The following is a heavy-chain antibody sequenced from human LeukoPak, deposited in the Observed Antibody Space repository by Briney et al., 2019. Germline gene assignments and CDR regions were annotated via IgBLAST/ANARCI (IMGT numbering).Heavy chain of an antibody. CDR3: ASPKMATAGYYYYGMDV. J-gene: IGHJ6*02. V-gene: IGHV1-69*13. D-gene: IGHD5-24*01. Sequence: SVKVSCKASGGTFSSYAISWVRQAPGQGLEWMGGNIPIFGTANYAQKFQGRVTITADESTSTAYMELSSLRSEDTAVYYCASPKMATAGYYYYGMDVWGQGTTVTVSS. CDR1: GGTFSSYA. CDR2: NIPIFGTA.